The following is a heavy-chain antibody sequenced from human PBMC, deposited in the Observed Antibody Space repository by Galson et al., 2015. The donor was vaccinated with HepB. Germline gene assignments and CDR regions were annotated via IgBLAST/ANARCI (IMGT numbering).Heavy chain of an antibody. V-gene: IGHV4-39*01. CDR1: GGSVRTHEDF. D-gene: IGHD3-10*01. Sequence: SETLSLTCSVSGGSVRTHEDFWGWVRQPPGKGLEWIGMIFYSGNTNYNPSLKSRVSISVDTSKNQLSLSLTSVTAADTGVYYWARGLPNWSLRALDIWGHGTMVTVSS. J-gene: IGHJ3*02. CDR3: ARGLPNWSLRALDI. CDR2: IFYSGNT.